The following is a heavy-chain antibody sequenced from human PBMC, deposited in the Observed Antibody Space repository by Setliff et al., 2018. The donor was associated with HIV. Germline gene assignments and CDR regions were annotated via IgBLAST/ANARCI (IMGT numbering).Heavy chain of an antibody. V-gene: IGHV3-20*04. CDR2: ISWSGSGI. CDR1: GFKFDDYG. J-gene: IGHJ4*02. Sequence: PGGSLRLSCAASGFKFDDYGMSWVRQGPGKGLEWVAGISWSGSGIGYGDSVKGRFTISRDDDRNFLFLQMNSLRAEDTAIYFCARGLYYYDTSGYHFLDYWGQGALVTVSS. D-gene: IGHD3-22*01. CDR3: ARGLYYYDTSGYHFLDY.